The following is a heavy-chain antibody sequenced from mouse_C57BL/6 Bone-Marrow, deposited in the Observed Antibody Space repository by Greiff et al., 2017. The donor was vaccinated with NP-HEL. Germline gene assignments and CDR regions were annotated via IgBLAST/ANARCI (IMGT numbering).Heavy chain of an antibody. CDR2: IYPRSGNT. J-gene: IGHJ2*01. CDR3: ARRASGFDY. V-gene: IGHV1-81*01. D-gene: IGHD1-3*01. CDR1: GYTFTSYG. Sequence: VQGVESGAELARPGASVKLSCKASGYTFTSYGISWVKQRTGQGFEWIGEIYPRSGNTYYNEKFKGKATLTADKSSSTAYMELRSLTSEDSAVYFCARRASGFDYWGQGTTLTVSS.